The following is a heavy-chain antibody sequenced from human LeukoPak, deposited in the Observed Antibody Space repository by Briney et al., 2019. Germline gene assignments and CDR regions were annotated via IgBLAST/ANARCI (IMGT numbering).Heavy chain of an antibody. D-gene: IGHD6-6*01. CDR3: ASSSDSSSEVFDY. J-gene: IGHJ4*02. V-gene: IGHV4-59*11. CDR1: GGSISSHY. CDR2: IYYGGST. Sequence: SETLSLTCTVSGGSISSHYWSWIRQPPGKGLEWIGYIYYGGSTNYNPSLKSRVTISVDTSKNQFSLKLSSVTAADTAVYYCASSSDSSSEVFDYWGQGTLVTVSS.